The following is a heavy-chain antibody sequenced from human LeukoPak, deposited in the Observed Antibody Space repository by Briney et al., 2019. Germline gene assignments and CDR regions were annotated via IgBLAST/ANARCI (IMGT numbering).Heavy chain of an antibody. V-gene: IGHV3-74*01. Sequence: PGGSLRLSCAASGFTFSNYGMHWVRRAPGKGLVWVSYVNSDGSSTSYADSVKGRFTISRDDAKNTLYLQMNSLRAEDTAIYYCARMLGTISAYWGLGTLVTVSS. CDR2: VNSDGSST. D-gene: IGHD1-7*01. CDR3: ARMLGTISAY. J-gene: IGHJ4*02. CDR1: GFTFSNYG.